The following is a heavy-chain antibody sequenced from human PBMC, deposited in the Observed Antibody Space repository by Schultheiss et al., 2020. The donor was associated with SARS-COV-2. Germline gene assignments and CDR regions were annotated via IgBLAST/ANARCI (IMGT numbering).Heavy chain of an antibody. CDR3: ARGTGDPVHFDY. J-gene: IGHJ4*02. D-gene: IGHD7-27*01. CDR2: IYYSGST. CDR1: GGSISSGSYY. V-gene: IGHV4-39*01. Sequence: SETLSLTCTVSGGSISSGSYYWGWIRQPPGKGLEWIGSIYYSGSTYYNPSLKSRVTISVDTSKNQFSLKLSSVTAADTAVYYCARGTGDPVHFDYWGQGTLVTVSS.